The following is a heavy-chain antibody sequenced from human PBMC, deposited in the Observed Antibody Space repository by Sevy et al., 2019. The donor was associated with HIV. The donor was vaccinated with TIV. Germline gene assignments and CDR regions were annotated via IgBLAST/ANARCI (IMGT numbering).Heavy chain of an antibody. D-gene: IGHD1-26*01. J-gene: IGHJ6*02. CDR2: LGDSGAAT. CDR1: EFIFSSYA. V-gene: IGHV3-23*01. Sequence: GGSLRLSCAASEFIFSSYAMSWVRQAPGKGLQWVSALGDSGAATYYADSVKGRFTISRDNSKNTLFLQLNSLRAEDTAVYYCARVVGALPGYYYGMDVWGQGTTVTVSS. CDR3: ARVVGALPGYYYGMDV.